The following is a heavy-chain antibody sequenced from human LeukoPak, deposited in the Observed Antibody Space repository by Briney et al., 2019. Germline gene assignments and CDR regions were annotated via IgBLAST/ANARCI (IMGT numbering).Heavy chain of an antibody. V-gene: IGHV4-59*08. CDR2: IYYSGST. CDR3: ATYDNTAFRFDG. D-gene: IGHD3-22*01. CDR1: GGSINSYY. J-gene: IGHJ4*02. Sequence: SETLSLTCTVSGGSINSYYWSWIRQPPGKGLEWIGYIYYSGSTNYNPSLKSRVTISVDTSKNQFSLKLSSVTAADTAVYYCATYDNTAFRFDGWGQGTLVTVSS.